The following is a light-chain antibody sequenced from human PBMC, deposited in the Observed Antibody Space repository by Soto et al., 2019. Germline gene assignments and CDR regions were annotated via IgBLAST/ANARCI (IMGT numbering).Light chain of an antibody. CDR1: QSLGSW. CDR2: KAS. CDR3: QQYNSYSRT. Sequence: DIQLTQSPSTLSASVGDRVTITCRASQSLGSWLAWYQQKPGKAPTLLIYKASSLETGGPSRFSGSGSGTEFTLTITSLQPDDFAVYYCQQYNSYSRTFGQGTKVEIK. V-gene: IGKV1-5*03. J-gene: IGKJ1*01.